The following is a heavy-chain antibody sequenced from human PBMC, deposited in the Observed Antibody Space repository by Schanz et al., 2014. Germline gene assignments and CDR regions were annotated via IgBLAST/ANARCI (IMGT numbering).Heavy chain of an antibody. J-gene: IGHJ6*02. CDR1: GFTFSKYG. CDR3: AKDDTQVNGMDV. Sequence: LVESGGGVVQPGRSLRLSCAASGFTFSKYGMHWVRQAPGKGLEWVAVIWYDGSNKDYADSVKGRFTISRDNSKNTLHLQMNSLRVEDTAVYYCAKDDTQVNGMDVWGQGTTVTVSS. CDR2: IWYDGSNK. V-gene: IGHV3-33*06.